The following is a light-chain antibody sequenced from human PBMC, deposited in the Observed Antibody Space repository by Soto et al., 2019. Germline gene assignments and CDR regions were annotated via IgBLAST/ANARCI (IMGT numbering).Light chain of an antibody. J-gene: IGKJ1*01. Sequence: EIVLTQSPSTLSLSPGERATLSCSASPSVTSNLAWYQQALGQAPRLLIYDASNRAAGIPARFSGSGSGTDFTLTISSLEPEDFAVYYCQQRSNWPWTFGQGTKV. CDR2: DAS. CDR3: QQRSNWPWT. V-gene: IGKV3-11*01. CDR1: PSVTSN.